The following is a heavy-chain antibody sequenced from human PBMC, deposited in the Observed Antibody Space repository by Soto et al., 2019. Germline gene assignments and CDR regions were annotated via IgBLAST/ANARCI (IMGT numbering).Heavy chain of an antibody. CDR1: GGSISSSSYY. D-gene: IGHD3-10*01. Sequence: QLQLQESGPGLVKPSETLSLTCTVSGGSISSSSYYWGWIRQPPGKGLEWIGSIYYSGSTYYNPSLKRRLTISVDTSKNQFSLQLRSVTAADTAVYYCARRGSGSYSDYWGQGTLVTVSS. CDR2: IYYSGST. V-gene: IGHV4-39*01. CDR3: ARRGSGSYSDY. J-gene: IGHJ4*02.